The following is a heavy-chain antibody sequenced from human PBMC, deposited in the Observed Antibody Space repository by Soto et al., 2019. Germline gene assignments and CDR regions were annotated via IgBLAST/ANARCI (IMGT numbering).Heavy chain of an antibody. CDR2: INAGNGNT. D-gene: IGHD4-17*01. Sequence: ASVKVSCKASGYTFTSYAMHWVRQAPGQRLDWMGWINAGNGNTKYSQKFQGRVTITRDTSASTAYMELSSLRSEDTAVYYCASDYGDLRWGDYYYYGMDVWGQGTTVTVSS. J-gene: IGHJ6*02. CDR3: ASDYGDLRWGDYYYYGMDV. CDR1: GYTFTSYA. V-gene: IGHV1-3*01.